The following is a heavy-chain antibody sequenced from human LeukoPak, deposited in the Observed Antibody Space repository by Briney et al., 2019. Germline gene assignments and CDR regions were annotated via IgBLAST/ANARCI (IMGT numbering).Heavy chain of an antibody. J-gene: IGHJ4*02. V-gene: IGHV4-4*09. Sequence: SETLSLTCTVSGGSISSYYWSWIRPPPGKGLEWIGRIYTSGSTNYNPSLKSRATISVDTSKNQFSLRLSSVTAADTAVYYCARGGDCGGDCYFYFWGQETLVTVSS. CDR1: GGSISSYY. CDR2: IYTSGST. D-gene: IGHD2-21*02. CDR3: ARGGDCGGDCYFYF.